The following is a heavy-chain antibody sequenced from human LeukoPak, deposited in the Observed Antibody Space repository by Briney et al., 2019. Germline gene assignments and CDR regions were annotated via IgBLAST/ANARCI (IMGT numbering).Heavy chain of an antibody. D-gene: IGHD6-19*01. Sequence: GGSLRLSCAASGFTFSSYAMHWVRQAPGKGLEWVAVISYDGSNKYYADSVKGRFTISRDNSKNTLYLQMNSLRAEDTAVYYCARDLAGAFDYWGQGTLVTVSS. V-gene: IGHV3-30-3*01. J-gene: IGHJ4*02. CDR1: GFTFSSYA. CDR3: ARDLAGAFDY. CDR2: ISYDGSNK.